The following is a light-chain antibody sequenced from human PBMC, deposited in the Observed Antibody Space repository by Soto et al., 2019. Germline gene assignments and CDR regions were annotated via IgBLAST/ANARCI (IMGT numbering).Light chain of an antibody. J-gene: IGLJ2*01. CDR3: GSYTSSTLVL. CDR2: GVS. CDR1: SSDVGGYNY. V-gene: IGLV2-14*01. Sequence: QSALTRPASVSGSPGQSITISCTGTSSDVGGYNYVSWYQQHPDKAPKLIIFGVSNRPSGISNRFSASKSGNTASLIISGLQAEDEADYYCGSYTSSTLVLFGGGTKVTVL.